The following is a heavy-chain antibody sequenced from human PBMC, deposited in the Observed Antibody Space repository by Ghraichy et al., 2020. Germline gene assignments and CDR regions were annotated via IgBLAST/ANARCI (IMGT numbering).Heavy chain of an antibody. J-gene: IGHJ4*02. Sequence: SETLSLTCAVSGGSISSGGYSWSWIRQPPGKGLEWIGYIYHSGSTYYNPSLKSRVTISVDRSKNQFSLKLSSVTAADTAVYYCARGGSGYDPYYFDYWGQGTLVTVSS. D-gene: IGHD5-12*01. CDR3: ARGGSGYDPYYFDY. CDR1: GGSISSGGYS. CDR2: IYHSGST. V-gene: IGHV4-30-2*01.